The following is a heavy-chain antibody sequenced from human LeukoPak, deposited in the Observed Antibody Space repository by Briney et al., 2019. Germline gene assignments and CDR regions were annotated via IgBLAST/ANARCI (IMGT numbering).Heavy chain of an antibody. J-gene: IGHJ4*02. V-gene: IGHV3-7*03. CDR2: IMQDGREK. CDR1: GFTFSSYW. CDR3: AREVSYCYGSGSYYKSNYFDY. D-gene: IGHD3-10*01. Sequence: GGSLRLSCAASGFTFSSYWVSWVRQARGRGLGWVDNIMQDGREKYYVDCVKGRFTISRDNAKNSLYLQMNSLRAEDTAVYYCAREVSYCYGSGSYYKSNYFDYWGQGTLVTVSS.